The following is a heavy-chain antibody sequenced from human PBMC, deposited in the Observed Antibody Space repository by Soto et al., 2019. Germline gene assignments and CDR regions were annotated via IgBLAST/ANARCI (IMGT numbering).Heavy chain of an antibody. V-gene: IGHV3-23*01. Sequence: GSLTLSFAASALIFTDYAMTLVREAAGKGLEWVSVISGSGVIIYYTDSVRVRFTISRDNSKNTLYLQMHSLRPEDTDVYFCVKRPDYSDRSGYPAWGKGSQVAVCS. CDR3: VKRPDYSDRSGYPA. D-gene: IGHD3-3*01. CDR1: ALIFTDYA. CDR2: ISGSGVII. J-gene: IGHJ5*02.